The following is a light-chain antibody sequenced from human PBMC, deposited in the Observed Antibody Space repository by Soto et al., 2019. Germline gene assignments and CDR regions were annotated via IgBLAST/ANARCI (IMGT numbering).Light chain of an antibody. CDR1: SSDVGAFNY. CDR3: CSYASGSIYV. Sequence: QSALTQPPSVSGSPGQSITISCTGTSSDVGAFNYVSWYLQYPGKAPKLMIYEVGHRPAGVSNRFAGSKSGNTASLTISGLQADDEADYYCCSYASGSIYVFGTGTKLTVL. V-gene: IGLV2-14*01. CDR2: EVG. J-gene: IGLJ1*01.